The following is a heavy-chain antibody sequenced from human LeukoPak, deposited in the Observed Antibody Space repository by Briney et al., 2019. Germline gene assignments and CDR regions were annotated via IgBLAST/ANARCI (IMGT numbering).Heavy chain of an antibody. J-gene: IGHJ4*02. Sequence: ASETLSLTCTVSGGSISSNYWSWIRQPPGKGLEWIGYIYYSGSTNYNPSLKSRVTISVDTSKNQFSLKLSSVTAADTAVYYCAREVITFGGTRDYFDYWGQGTLVTVSS. V-gene: IGHV4-59*01. D-gene: IGHD3-16*01. CDR2: IYYSGST. CDR1: GGSISSNY. CDR3: AREVITFGGTRDYFDY.